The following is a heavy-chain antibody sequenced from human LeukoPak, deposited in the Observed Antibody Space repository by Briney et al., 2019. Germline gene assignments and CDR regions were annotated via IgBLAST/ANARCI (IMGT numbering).Heavy chain of an antibody. Sequence: PSETLSLTCAVYGGPFSGYYWSWIRQPPGKGLEWIGEINHSGSTNYNPSLKSRVTISVDTSKNQFSLKLSSVTAADTAVYYCARGPIVVVTGFDPWGQGTLVTVSS. D-gene: IGHD2-21*02. V-gene: IGHV4-34*01. CDR3: ARGPIVVVTGFDP. CDR2: INHSGST. CDR1: GGPFSGYY. J-gene: IGHJ5*02.